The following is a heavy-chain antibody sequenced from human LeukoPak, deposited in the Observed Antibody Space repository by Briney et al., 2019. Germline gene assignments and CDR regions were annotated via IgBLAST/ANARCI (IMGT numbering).Heavy chain of an antibody. V-gene: IGHV3-30*03. Sequence: PGGSLRLSCAASGFTFSSYGMHWVRQAPGKGLEWVADISYDGSNKYYADSVKGRFTISRDNPKNTLFLQMNSLRAEDTAVYYCARDVYYYGMDVWGQGTTVTVSS. CDR3: ARDVYYYGMDV. CDR2: ISYDGSNK. J-gene: IGHJ6*02. CDR1: GFTFSSYG.